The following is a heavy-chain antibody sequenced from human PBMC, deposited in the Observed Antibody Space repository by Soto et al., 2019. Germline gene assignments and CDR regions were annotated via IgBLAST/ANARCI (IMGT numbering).Heavy chain of an antibody. CDR3: ARIAAAVNDAFDI. D-gene: IGHD6-13*01. V-gene: IGHV3-21*01. Sequence: GGSLRLSCAASGFTFISYSMNWVRQAPGKGLEWVSSISSSSSYIYYADSVKGRFTISRDNAKNSLYLQMNSLRAEDTAVYYCARIAAAVNDAFDIWGQGTMVTVSS. CDR2: ISSSSSYI. J-gene: IGHJ3*02. CDR1: GFTFISYS.